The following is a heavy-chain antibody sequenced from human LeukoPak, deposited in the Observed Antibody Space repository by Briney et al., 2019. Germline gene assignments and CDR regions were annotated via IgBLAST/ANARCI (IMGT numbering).Heavy chain of an antibody. V-gene: IGHV4-34*01. CDR2: INHSGST. Sequence: PSETLSLTCAVYGGSFSGYYWSWIRQPPGKGLEWIGEINHSGSTNYNPSLKSRVTISVDTSKNQFSLKLSSVTAADTAVYYCARARRGYSYTPFDYWGQGTLVTVSS. D-gene: IGHD5-18*01. J-gene: IGHJ4*02. CDR1: GGSFSGYY. CDR3: ARARRGYSYTPFDY.